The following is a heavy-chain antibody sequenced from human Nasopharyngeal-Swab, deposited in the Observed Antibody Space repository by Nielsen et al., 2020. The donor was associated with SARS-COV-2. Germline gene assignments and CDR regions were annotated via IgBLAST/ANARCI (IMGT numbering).Heavy chain of an antibody. D-gene: IGHD5-12*01. Sequence: LKISCEASGFTLSTYAMHWVRQAPGKGLEWVAAISYDGSIKKSADSVEGRFTISRDNSKNTLYLQMNSLRVDDTAVYYCARGGSSGESSFDYWGQGTLVTVSA. V-gene: IGHV3-30-3*01. J-gene: IGHJ4*02. CDR3: ARGGSSGESSFDY. CDR1: GFTLSTYA. CDR2: ISYDGSIK.